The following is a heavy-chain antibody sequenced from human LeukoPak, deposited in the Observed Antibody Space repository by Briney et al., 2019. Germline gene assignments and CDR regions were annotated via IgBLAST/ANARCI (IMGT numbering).Heavy chain of an antibody. CDR2: ISSSSSTI. D-gene: IGHD6-13*01. CDR1: GFTFSSYS. CDR3: ARDIYPLDSSSRI. V-gene: IGHV3-48*04. J-gene: IGHJ4*02. Sequence: PGGSLRLSCAASGFTFSSYSMNWVRQAPGKGLEWVSYISSSSSTIYYADSVKGRFTISRDNAKNSLYLQMNSLRAEDTAVYYCARDIYPLDSSSRIWGQGTLVTVSS.